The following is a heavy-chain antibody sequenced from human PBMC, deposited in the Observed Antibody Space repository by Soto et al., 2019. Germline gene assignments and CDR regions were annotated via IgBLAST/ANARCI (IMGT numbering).Heavy chain of an antibody. CDR3: ARTYRWVNKD. V-gene: IGHV2-70*04. Sequence: SGTTLVNHTHTLTLTCTFSGFSLSTSGMRVSWIRQPPGKALEWLARIDWDDDKFYSTSLKTRLTISKDTSKNQVVLTMTNMDPVETATYYCARTYRWVNKDRGQGTLVTVSS. J-gene: IGHJ4*02. CDR2: IDWDDDK. CDR1: GFSLSTSGMR. D-gene: IGHD4-4*01.